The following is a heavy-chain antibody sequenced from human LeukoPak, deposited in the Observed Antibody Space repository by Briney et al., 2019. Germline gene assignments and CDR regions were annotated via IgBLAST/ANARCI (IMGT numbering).Heavy chain of an antibody. Sequence: PGGSLRLSCAASGFTFDVYAMHWVRQAPGKGLEWVSGISWNSGSIGYADSVKGRFTISRDNAKNSLYLQMNSLRAEDMALYYCAKGRYYYDSSGYDYWGQGTLVTVSS. CDR1: GFTFDVYA. CDR3: AKGRYYYDSSGYDY. CDR2: ISWNSGSI. J-gene: IGHJ4*02. V-gene: IGHV3-9*03. D-gene: IGHD3-22*01.